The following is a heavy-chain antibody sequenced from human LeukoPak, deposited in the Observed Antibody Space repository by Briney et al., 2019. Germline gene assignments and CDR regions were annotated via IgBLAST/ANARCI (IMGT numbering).Heavy chain of an antibody. CDR2: IKQDGSEK. J-gene: IGHJ4*02. Sequence: QPGGSLRLSCTTSAFAFSNYEMHWVRQAPGKGLEWVANIKQDGSEKYYVDSVKGRFTISRDNAKNSLFLQMNSLRAEDTAVYYCTRGGWYYFNSWGQGTPVTVSS. V-gene: IGHV3-7*01. CDR1: AFAFSNYE. CDR3: TRGGWYYFNS.